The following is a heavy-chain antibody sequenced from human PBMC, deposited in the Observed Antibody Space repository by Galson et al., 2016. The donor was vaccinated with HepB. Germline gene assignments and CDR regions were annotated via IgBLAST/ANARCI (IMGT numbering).Heavy chain of an antibody. CDR2: IYWDERK. D-gene: IGHD3-10*01. CDR3: AHTTLVRGANYGLDV. Sequence: PALVNPTQTLTLTCTFSGFSLSTSGGGVVWIRQPSGKALEWVALIYWDERKRYSQPLKSRLTITKDTSRKQVVLTMTNMDPVDTATYYCAHTTLVRGANYGLDVWGQGTTVTVSS. J-gene: IGHJ6*02. V-gene: IGHV2-5*02. CDR1: GFSLSTSGGG.